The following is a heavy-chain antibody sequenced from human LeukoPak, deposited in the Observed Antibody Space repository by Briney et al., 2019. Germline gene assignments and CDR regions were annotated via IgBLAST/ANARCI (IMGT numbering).Heavy chain of an antibody. Sequence: SETLSLTCTVSGGPISSYYWSWIRQPAGKGLEWIGRIYTSGSTNYNPSLKSRVTMSVDTSKNQFSLKLSSVTAADTAVYYCARARLSSGWYDNWFDPWGQGTLVTVSS. D-gene: IGHD6-19*01. CDR2: IYTSGST. CDR3: ARARLSSGWYDNWFDP. J-gene: IGHJ5*02. CDR1: GGPISSYY. V-gene: IGHV4-4*07.